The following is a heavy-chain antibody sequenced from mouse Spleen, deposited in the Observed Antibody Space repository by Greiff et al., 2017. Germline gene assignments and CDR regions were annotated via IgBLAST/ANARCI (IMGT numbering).Heavy chain of an antibody. CDR2: IYPGSGST. J-gene: IGHJ4*01. V-gene: IGHV1-55*01. CDR3: ARWGTTVVPYAMDY. D-gene: IGHD1-1*01. CDR1: GYTFTSYW. Sequence: QVQLQQPGAELVKPGASVKMSCKASGYTFTSYWITWVKQRPGQGLEWIGDIYPGSGSTNYNEKFKSKATLTVDTSSSTAYMQLSSLTSEDSAVYYCARWGTTVVPYAMDYWGQGTSVTVSS.